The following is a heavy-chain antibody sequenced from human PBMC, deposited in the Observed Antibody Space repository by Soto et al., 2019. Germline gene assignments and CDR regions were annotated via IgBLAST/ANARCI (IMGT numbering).Heavy chain of an antibody. CDR1: GYRFTSYH. CDR3: ARDLNGYYYGMDV. V-gene: IGHV1-46*01. CDR2: INPSGGST. Sequence: QVQLVQSGAEVKKPGASVKVSCKASGYRFTSYHMHWVRQAPGQGLECMGTINPSGGSTNYAQKFQGRVTMTRDTSTSIVYIELSSLRSEDTAVYYCARDLNGYYYGMDVWGQGTTVTVSS. D-gene: IGHD2-8*01. J-gene: IGHJ6*02.